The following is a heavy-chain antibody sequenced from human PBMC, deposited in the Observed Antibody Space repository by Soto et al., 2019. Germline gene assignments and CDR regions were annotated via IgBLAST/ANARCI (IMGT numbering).Heavy chain of an antibody. V-gene: IGHV4-38-2*01. J-gene: IGHJ5*02. CDR1: GYSISSGYY. D-gene: IGHD3-22*01. Sequence: PSETLSLTCAVSGYSISSGYYWGWVRQPPGQGPEWIGTIYHNGRTYYNPSLNSRVTMSVDTSKNQFSLRLSSVTAADTAVYSCARVGPWVPYYYDSSPYTFENWFDPWGQGTLVTVSS. CDR3: ARVGPWVPYYYDSSPYTFENWFDP. CDR2: IYHNGRT.